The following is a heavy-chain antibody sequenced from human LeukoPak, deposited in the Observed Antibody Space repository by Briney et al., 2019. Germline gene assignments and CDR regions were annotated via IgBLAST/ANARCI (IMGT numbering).Heavy chain of an antibody. CDR3: AKAGHYGSGSFYSYFDS. D-gene: IGHD3-10*01. V-gene: IGHV3-23*01. J-gene: IGHJ4*02. CDR1: GFTFSNYA. CDR2: INYSGGDS. Sequence: PGGSLRLSCAASGFTFSNYAMTWVRQAPGRGLEWVSTINYSGGDSHYADSVKGRFTTSRDNSKNTLYVQMNSLRAEDTAVYYCAKAGHYGSGSFYSYFDSWGQGTLVTVSS.